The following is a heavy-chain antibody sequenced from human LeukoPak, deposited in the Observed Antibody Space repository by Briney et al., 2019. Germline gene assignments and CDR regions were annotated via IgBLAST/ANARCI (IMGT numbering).Heavy chain of an antibody. J-gene: IGHJ4*02. Sequence: GGSLRLSCSASGFTFSHFGFHWVPQAPAKGLEWVAVIWSYGTNQFYVDSVKGRFISCRESAQKTVDLELHILIDQDTALHYSAKDAQRGFDYSTSLEYWGPGTLVTVSS. CDR3: AKDAQRGFDYSTSLEY. CDR1: GFTFSHFG. D-gene: IGHD4-11*01. CDR2: IWSYGTNQ. V-gene: IGHV3-33*06.